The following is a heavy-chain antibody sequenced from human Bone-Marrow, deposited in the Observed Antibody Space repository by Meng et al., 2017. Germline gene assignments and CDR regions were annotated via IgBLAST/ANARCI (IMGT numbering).Heavy chain of an antibody. CDR1: GGSISSSSYY. V-gene: IGHV4-39*07. Sequence: SETLSLTCTVSGGSISSSSYYWGWIRQPPGKGLEWIGSIYYSGSTYYNPSLKSRVTISVDTSKNQFSLKLSSVTAADTAVYYCARSLTLSYSSSWHYYYGMDVWGQGTTVTVSS. J-gene: IGHJ6*02. D-gene: IGHD6-13*01. CDR2: IYYSGST. CDR3: ARSLTLSYSSSWHYYYGMDV.